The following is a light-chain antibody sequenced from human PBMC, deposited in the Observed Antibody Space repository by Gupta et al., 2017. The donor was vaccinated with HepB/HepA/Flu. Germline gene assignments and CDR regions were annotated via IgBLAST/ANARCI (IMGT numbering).Light chain of an antibody. V-gene: IGLV1-44*01. CDR3: AAWDDSLSGVV. J-gene: IGLJ2*01. CDR1: SSNIGRNT. Sequence: QSVLTQPPPASGTSGQRVTISCSGSSSNIGRNTVNWYQQLPGTAPKLLIFTNNQRPSGVPDRFSGSKSGTSASLAIFGLQSEDEADYYCAAWDDSLSGVVFGGGTKMTVL. CDR2: TNN.